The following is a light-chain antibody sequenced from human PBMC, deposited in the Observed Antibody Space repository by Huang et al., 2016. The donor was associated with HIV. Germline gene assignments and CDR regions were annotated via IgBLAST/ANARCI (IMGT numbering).Light chain of an antibody. Sequence: EIVMTQSPATPSVSPGERATLSCRASQSVSRNLAGHQQKPGQAPRLLIYGTSTRATGIPARCSGSGAGTEFTLTISSLQSEDFAVYYCQQYNNWPYTFGQGTKLEIK. CDR2: GTS. V-gene: IGKV3-15*01. J-gene: IGKJ2*01. CDR1: QSVSRN. CDR3: QQYNNWPYT.